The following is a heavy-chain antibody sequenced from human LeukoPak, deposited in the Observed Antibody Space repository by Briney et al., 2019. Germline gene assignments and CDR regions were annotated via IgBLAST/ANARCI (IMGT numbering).Heavy chain of an antibody. D-gene: IGHD3-9*01. V-gene: IGHV3-30*03. Sequence: GGSLRLSCAASGFSFISYGMHWVRQAPGKGLEWVGVISDDGRRKDYADSVKGRFTISRDNSKNTLYLQMNSLRAEDTAVYYCARGLTWTYTYYYYGMDVWGQGTTVTVSS. CDR2: ISDDGRRK. CDR1: GFSFISYG. CDR3: ARGLTWTYTYYYYGMDV. J-gene: IGHJ6*02.